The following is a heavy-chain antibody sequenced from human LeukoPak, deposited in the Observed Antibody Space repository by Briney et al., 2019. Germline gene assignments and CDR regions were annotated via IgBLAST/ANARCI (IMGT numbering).Heavy chain of an antibody. Sequence: GGSLRLSCAASGFTFSSYSMNWVRQAPGKGLEWVSYISGSGSTVYYADSVKGRFTISRDNAKNSLYLQMNSLRAEDTAVYYCARVGAGNAFDYWGQGTLVTVSS. CDR2: ISGSGSTV. CDR3: ARVGAGNAFDY. D-gene: IGHD1-26*01. J-gene: IGHJ4*02. CDR1: GFTFSSYS. V-gene: IGHV3-48*04.